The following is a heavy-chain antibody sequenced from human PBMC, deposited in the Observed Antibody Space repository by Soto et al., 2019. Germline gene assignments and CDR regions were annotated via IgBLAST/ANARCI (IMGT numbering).Heavy chain of an antibody. V-gene: IGHV3-23*01. D-gene: IGHD2-2*01. J-gene: IGHJ4*02. Sequence: PGGSLRLSCAASGFTFSSHAMGWLRQAPGTGPEWVSAISGSGGSTYYADSVKGRFTISRDNSKNTLYLQMNSLRAEDTAVYYCAQVPATAAFDYWGQGTLVTVSS. CDR3: AQVPATAAFDY. CDR1: GFTFSSHA. CDR2: ISGSGGST.